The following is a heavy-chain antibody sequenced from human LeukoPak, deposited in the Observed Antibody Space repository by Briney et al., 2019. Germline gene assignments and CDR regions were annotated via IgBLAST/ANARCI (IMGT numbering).Heavy chain of an antibody. CDR1: GGSFSGYY. J-gene: IGHJ5*02. CDR3: ARDRTDYGDYGNWFDP. Sequence: SETLSLTCAVYGGSFSGYYWSCIRQPPGKGLEWIGEINHSGNTNYNPSLKSRVTISVDTSKDQFSLKLSSVTAADTAVYYCARDRTDYGDYGNWFDPWGQGTLVTVSS. D-gene: IGHD4-17*01. V-gene: IGHV4-34*01. CDR2: INHSGNT.